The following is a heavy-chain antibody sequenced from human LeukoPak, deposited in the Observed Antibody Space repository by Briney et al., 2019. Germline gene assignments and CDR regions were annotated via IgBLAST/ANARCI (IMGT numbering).Heavy chain of an antibody. CDR1: GYTFTGYY. CDR3: AILTYYYDSNGYFTTFDS. Sequence: ASVKVSCKASGYTFTGYYMHWVRQPPGQGLEWMGRINPNSGGTNYGQKFPGRATMTRDTSISTAYMELSRLRSDDTAVYYCAILTYYYDSNGYFTTFDSWGQGNLVTVSS. V-gene: IGHV1-2*06. D-gene: IGHD3-22*01. CDR2: INPNSGGT. J-gene: IGHJ4*02.